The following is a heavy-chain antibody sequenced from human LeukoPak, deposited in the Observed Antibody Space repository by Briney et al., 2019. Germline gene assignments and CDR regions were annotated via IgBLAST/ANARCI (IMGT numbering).Heavy chain of an antibody. CDR1: GGSISSYY. Sequence: SETLSLTCTVSGGSISSYYWSWIRQPPGKGLEWIGYIYYSGSTNYNPSLKSRVTISVDTSKNQFSLKLSSVTAADTAVYYCAKDRGVSHYGGDFDYWGQGTLVTVSS. V-gene: IGHV4-59*01. CDR2: IYYSGST. D-gene: IGHD4-23*01. CDR3: AKDRGVSHYGGDFDY. J-gene: IGHJ4*02.